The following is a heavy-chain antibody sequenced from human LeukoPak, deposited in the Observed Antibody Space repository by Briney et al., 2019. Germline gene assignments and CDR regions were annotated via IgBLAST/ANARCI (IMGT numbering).Heavy chain of an antibody. V-gene: IGHV3-11*04. CDR1: GSTFSDYY. Sequence: PGGSLRLSCAASGSTFSDYYMSWIRQAPGKGLEWVSYISSSGSTIYYADSVKGRFTISRDNAKNSLYLQMNSLRAEDTAVYYCARDLEDCSGGSCYSWFDPWGQGTLVTVSS. J-gene: IGHJ5*02. D-gene: IGHD2-15*01. CDR3: ARDLEDCSGGSCYSWFDP. CDR2: ISSSGSTI.